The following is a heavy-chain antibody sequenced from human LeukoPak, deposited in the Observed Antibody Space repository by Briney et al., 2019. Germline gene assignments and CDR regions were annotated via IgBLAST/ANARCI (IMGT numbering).Heavy chain of an antibody. CDR3: ARVRSDNFLGGFDY. Sequence: GGSLRLSCVGSGFTFKSFALTWVRQAPGKGLEWVSAISGGGGDYSYSADSVKGRFTISRDNAKNSLYLQMNSLRAEDTALYHCARVRSDNFLGGFDYWGQGTLVTVSS. CDR1: GFTFKSFA. V-gene: IGHV3-23*01. CDR2: ISGGGGDYS. D-gene: IGHD2/OR15-2a*01. J-gene: IGHJ4*02.